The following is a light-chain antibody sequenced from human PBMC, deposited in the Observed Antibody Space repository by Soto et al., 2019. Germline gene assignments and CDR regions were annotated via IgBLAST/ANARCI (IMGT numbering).Light chain of an antibody. CDR2: GAS. CDR1: QSVDIN. J-gene: IGKJ1*01. Sequence: EIVITQSPATLSVSPGERVTLSYRASQSVDINLAWYQQKPGQAPRLLIYGASTRATDMSGTFSGRGSGTEFTLTISNVRPEDFAVYYCQQYRSWPRTFGQGTKVDIK. V-gene: IGKV3-15*01. CDR3: QQYRSWPRT.